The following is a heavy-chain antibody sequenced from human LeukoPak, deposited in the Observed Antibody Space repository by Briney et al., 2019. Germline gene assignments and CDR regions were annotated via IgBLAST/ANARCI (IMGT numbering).Heavy chain of an antibody. CDR1: GGSLSGYY. CDR2: INHSGST. D-gene: IGHD3-9*01. V-gene: IGHV4-34*01. Sequence: PSETLSLTCAVYGGSLSGYYWSWIRQPPGKGLEWIGEINHSGSTNYNPSLKSRVTISVDTSKNQFSLKLSSVTAADTAVYYCASILRYFDWLSGYKLYYYMDVWGKGTTVTVSS. CDR3: ASILRYFDWLSGYKLYYYMDV. J-gene: IGHJ6*03.